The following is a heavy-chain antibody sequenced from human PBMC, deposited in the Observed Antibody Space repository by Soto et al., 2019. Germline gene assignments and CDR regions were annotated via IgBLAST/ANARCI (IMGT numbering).Heavy chain of an antibody. D-gene: IGHD2-21*02. J-gene: IGHJ6*02. CDR3: VQSRCGGDCLQSYSSHSYYGLDV. V-gene: IGHV2-5*02. CDR2: IYWDDDK. Sequence: QITLKESGPPLVKPTQTLTLTCTFSGLSLSTTGVGVGGIRQPPGKATEWLALIYWDDDKRYSPSLKSRLTITKDTSKNQVVLTMTNMDPVDTATYYCVQSRCGGDCLQSYSSHSYYGLDVWGHGTTVTVSS. CDR1: GLSLSTTGVG.